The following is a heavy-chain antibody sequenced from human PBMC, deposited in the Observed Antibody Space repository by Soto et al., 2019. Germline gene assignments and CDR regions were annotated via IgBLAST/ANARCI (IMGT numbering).Heavy chain of an antibody. CDR2: ISSSDNII. D-gene: IGHD3-22*01. J-gene: IGHJ4*02. V-gene: IGHV3-11*01. CDR1: GFIFSDYY. CDR3: ARDRGYYDSSGYFDY. Sequence: GGSLRLSCAASGFIFSDYYMSWIRQAPGKGLEWISYISSSDNIIYYADSVKGRFTVSRDNAKNSLYLQMNSLRAEDTAVYYCARDRGYYDSSGYFDYWGQGTLVTVSS.